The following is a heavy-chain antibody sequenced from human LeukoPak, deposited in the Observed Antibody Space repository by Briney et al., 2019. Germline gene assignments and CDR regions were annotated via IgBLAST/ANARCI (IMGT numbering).Heavy chain of an antibody. CDR3: ARDLLKAGTTDLIDY. J-gene: IGHJ4*02. CDR2: ISAYNGDT. V-gene: IGHV1-18*01. CDR1: GYTFTSYG. D-gene: IGHD1-1*01. Sequence: ASVKVSCKASGYTFTSYGISWVRQAPGQGLEWMGWISAYNGDTNYAQKLQGRVTMTTDTSTSTAYMELRSLRSDDTAVYYCARDLLKAGTTDLIDYWGQGTLVTVSS.